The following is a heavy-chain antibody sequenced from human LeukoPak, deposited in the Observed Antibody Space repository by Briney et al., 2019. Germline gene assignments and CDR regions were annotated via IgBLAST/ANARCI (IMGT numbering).Heavy chain of an antibody. CDR2: ISSSGSTI. J-gene: IGHJ4*02. V-gene: IGHV3-11*04. Sequence: GGSLRLSCAASGFTFTDYYMNWIRQAPGKGLEWVSFISSSGSTIYYADSVKSRFTISRDTAKNSLYLQMNSLRAEDTAVYYCARERTPKPYYGSETFYRYFDYWGQGTLVTVSS. D-gene: IGHD3-10*01. CDR3: ARERTPKPYYGSETFYRYFDY. CDR1: GFTFTDYY.